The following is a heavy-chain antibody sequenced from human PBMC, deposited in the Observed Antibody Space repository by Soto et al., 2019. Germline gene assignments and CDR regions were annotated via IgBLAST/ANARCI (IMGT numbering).Heavy chain of an antibody. J-gene: IGHJ4*02. CDR1: GGSIRNSNYY. D-gene: IGHD3-10*01. CDR3: GRQRSYYASGSYLDS. Sequence: QLQLQESGPGLVKPSETLSLTCTVSGGSIRNSNYYWGWIRQPPGKGLEWIGNVYYSGSTSYNPSLRCRVTISAATSENQFSLRLSSVTAADTAVYYCGRQRSYYASGSYLDSWGQGTLVTVSS. CDR2: VYYSGST. V-gene: IGHV4-39*01.